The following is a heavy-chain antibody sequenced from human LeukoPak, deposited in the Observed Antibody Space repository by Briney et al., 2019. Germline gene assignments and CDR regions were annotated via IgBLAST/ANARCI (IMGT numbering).Heavy chain of an antibody. Sequence: GGSLRLSCAASGFTFSSYAMHWVRQAPGKGLEWVAVISYDGSNKYYADSVKGRFTISRDNSKNTLYLQMNSLRAEDTAVYYCARDSPERYYGTGSHFDYWGQGTLVTVSS. J-gene: IGHJ4*02. D-gene: IGHD3-10*01. V-gene: IGHV3-30-3*01. CDR3: ARDSPERYYGTGSHFDY. CDR1: GFTFSSYA. CDR2: ISYDGSNK.